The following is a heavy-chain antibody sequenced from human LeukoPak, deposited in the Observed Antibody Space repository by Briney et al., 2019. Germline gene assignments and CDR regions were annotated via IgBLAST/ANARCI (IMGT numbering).Heavy chain of an antibody. D-gene: IGHD5-24*01. V-gene: IGHV3-21*01. CDR3: ARGEEKATITALDS. CDR1: GFTFSNYD. J-gene: IGHJ4*02. CDR2: ISSSSSYI. Sequence: GGSLRLSCAASGFTFSNYDMHWVRQAPGKGLEWVSAISSSSSYIYYADSIKGRFTISRDNAENSLYLQMNSLRAVDTAVYFCARGEEKATITALDSWGQGTLVAVSS.